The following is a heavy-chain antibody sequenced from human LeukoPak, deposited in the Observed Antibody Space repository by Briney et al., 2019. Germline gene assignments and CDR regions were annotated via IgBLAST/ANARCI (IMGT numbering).Heavy chain of an antibody. V-gene: IGHV1-18*01. D-gene: IGHD6-19*01. J-gene: IGHJ5*02. Sequence: ASVKVSCKASGYTFTSYGISWVRQAPGQGLEWMGWISAYNGNTNYAQELQGRVTMTTDTSTSTAYMELRSLRSDDTAVYYCARIAGYSSGPNWFDPWGQGTLVTVSS. CDR1: GYTFTSYG. CDR3: ARIAGYSSGPNWFDP. CDR2: ISAYNGNT.